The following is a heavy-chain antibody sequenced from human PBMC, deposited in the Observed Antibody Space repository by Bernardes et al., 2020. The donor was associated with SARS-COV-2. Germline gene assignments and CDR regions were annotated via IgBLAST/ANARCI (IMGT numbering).Heavy chain of an antibody. Sequence: VRSLRLSCAASGFTFSSYSMNWVRQAPGKGLEWVSSISSSSSYIYYADSVKGRFTISRDNAKNSLYLQMNRLRAEDTAVYYCARVGTAMVLVDYWGQGTLVTVSS. V-gene: IGHV3-21*01. CDR3: ARVGTAMVLVDY. CDR1: GFTFSSYS. CDR2: ISSSSSYI. D-gene: IGHD5-18*01. J-gene: IGHJ4*02.